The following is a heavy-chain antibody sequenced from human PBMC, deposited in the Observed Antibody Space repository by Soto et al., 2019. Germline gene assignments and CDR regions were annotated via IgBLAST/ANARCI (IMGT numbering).Heavy chain of an antibody. V-gene: IGHV3-21*01. D-gene: IGHD3-3*01. Sequence: GGSLRLSCAASGFTFSSYSMNWVRQAPGKGLEWVSSISSSSSYIYYADSVKGRFTISRDNAKNSLYLQMNSLRAEDKAVYYCARIGDFWSGGIEGYGYMDVWGKGTTVTVSS. J-gene: IGHJ6*03. CDR1: GFTFSSYS. CDR3: ARIGDFWSGGIEGYGYMDV. CDR2: ISSSSSYI.